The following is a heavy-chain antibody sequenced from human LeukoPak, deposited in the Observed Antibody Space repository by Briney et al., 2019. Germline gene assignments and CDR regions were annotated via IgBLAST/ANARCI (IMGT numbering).Heavy chain of an antibody. Sequence: GGSLRLSCAASGFTFSSYAMSWVRQAPGRGLEWVSAISGSGGSTYYADSVKGRFTISRDNSKNTLYLQMNSLRAEDTAVYYCAKAGYRGWLQLYYFDYWGQGTLVTVSS. CDR3: AKAGYRGWLQLYYFDY. J-gene: IGHJ4*02. V-gene: IGHV3-23*01. D-gene: IGHD5-24*01. CDR2: ISGSGGST. CDR1: GFTFSSYA.